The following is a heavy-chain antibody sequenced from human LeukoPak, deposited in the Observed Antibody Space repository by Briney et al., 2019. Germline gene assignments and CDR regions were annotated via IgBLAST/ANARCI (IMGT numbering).Heavy chain of an antibody. CDR2: IKEDGSDK. J-gene: IGHJ4*02. CDR1: GFTFSSYW. Sequence: GGSLRLSCAASGFTFSSYWMSWDRQAPGKGLAWVANIKEDGSDKYYVDSVKGRFTISRDNTKNSLYLQMNSLRAEDTAVFYCARIGWFGSGSYFDYWGQGSLVTVSS. CDR3: ARIGWFGSGSYFDY. D-gene: IGHD3-10*01. V-gene: IGHV3-7*01.